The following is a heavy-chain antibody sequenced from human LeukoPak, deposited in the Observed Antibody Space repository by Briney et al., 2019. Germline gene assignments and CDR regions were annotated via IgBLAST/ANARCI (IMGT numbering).Heavy chain of an antibody. CDR2: IRYDGSNK. CDR3: ARGLAVAGWFDP. Sequence: GGSLRLSCAASGFTFSSYGMHWVRQAPGKGLEWVAFIRYDGSNKYYADSVKGRFTISRDNSKNTLYLQMNSLRAEDTAVYYCARGLAVAGWFDPWGQGTLVTVSS. D-gene: IGHD6-19*01. CDR1: GFTFSSYG. V-gene: IGHV3-30*02. J-gene: IGHJ5*02.